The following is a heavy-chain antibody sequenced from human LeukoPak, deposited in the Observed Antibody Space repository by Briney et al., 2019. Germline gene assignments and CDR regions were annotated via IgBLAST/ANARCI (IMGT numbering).Heavy chain of an antibody. CDR3: ARDPVGWFGELLPTLDYYYYGMDV. CDR2: IYSGGST. Sequence: GGSLRLSCAASGFTFSDYYMSWIRQAPGKGLEWVSVIYSGGSTYYADSVKGRFTISRDNSKNTLYLQMNSLRAEDTAVYYCARDPVGWFGELLPTLDYYYYGMDVWGQGTTVTVSS. D-gene: IGHD3-10*01. J-gene: IGHJ6*02. CDR1: GFTFSDYY. V-gene: IGHV3-66*01.